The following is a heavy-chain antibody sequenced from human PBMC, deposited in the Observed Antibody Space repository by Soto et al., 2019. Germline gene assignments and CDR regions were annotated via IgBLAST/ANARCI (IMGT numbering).Heavy chain of an antibody. CDR3: TTTRNWAYWYFDL. J-gene: IGHJ2*01. CDR2: IKSKTDGGTT. CDR1: GFTFSNAW. D-gene: IGHD7-27*01. Sequence: EVQLVESGGGLVKPGGSLRLSCAASGFTFSNAWMNWVRQAPGKGLEWVGRIKSKTDGGTTDYAAPVKGRFTISRDDSKNTLYLQMNSLKTEDTAVYYCTTTRNWAYWYFDLWGRGTLVTVSS. V-gene: IGHV3-15*07.